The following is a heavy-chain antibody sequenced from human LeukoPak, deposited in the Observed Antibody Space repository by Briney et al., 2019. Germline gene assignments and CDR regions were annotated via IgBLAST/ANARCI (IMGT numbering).Heavy chain of an antibody. CDR2: IYSDNT. J-gene: IGHJ4*02. CDR1: GFTVSSNS. V-gene: IGHV3-53*01. D-gene: IGHD3-22*01. Sequence: GGSLRLSCTVSGFTVSSNSMSWVRQAPGKGLEWVSFIYSDNTHYSDSVKGRFTISRDNSKNTLYLQMNSLRAEDTAVYYCARNDYYDSSGPAGYWGQGTLVTVSS. CDR3: ARNDYYDSSGPAGY.